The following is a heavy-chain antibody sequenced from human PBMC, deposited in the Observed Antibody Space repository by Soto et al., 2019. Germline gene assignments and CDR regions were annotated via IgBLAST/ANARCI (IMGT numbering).Heavy chain of an antibody. V-gene: IGHV1-69*12. Sequence: QVQLVQSGAVVKKPGSSVKVSCKASGGTFSSYAISWVRQAPGQGLEWMGGIIPIFGTANYAQKFQGRVTITADESTSTAYMELSSLRSEDTAVYYCARDYYGSGDDQSYYGMDVWGQGTTVTVSS. CDR3: ARDYYGSGDDQSYYGMDV. D-gene: IGHD3-10*01. CDR1: GGTFSSYA. CDR2: IIPIFGTA. J-gene: IGHJ6*02.